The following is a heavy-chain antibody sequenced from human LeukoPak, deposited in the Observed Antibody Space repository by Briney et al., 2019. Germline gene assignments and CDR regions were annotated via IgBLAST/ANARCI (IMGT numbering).Heavy chain of an antibody. CDR1: GGSISSYY. J-gene: IGHJ4*02. V-gene: IGHV4-4*07. CDR2: IYTYGST. D-gene: IGHD3-10*01. Sequence: PSETLSLTCTVSGGSISSYYWNWIRQPAGKGLGWIGLIYTYGSTNYNPSLKSRVTMSIDTSKNQFSLKLSSVTATDTAVYYCARVIPGESGIDYWGQGILVTVSS. CDR3: ARVIPGESGIDY.